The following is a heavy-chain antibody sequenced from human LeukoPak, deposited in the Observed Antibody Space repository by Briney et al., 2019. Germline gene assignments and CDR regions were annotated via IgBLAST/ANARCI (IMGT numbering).Heavy chain of an antibody. J-gene: IGHJ4*02. Sequence: PGGSLRLSCAASGFTFTSYEMNWLRQAPGKGLEWIAYISVTSSHIYYGESVKGRFTISRDNAKNSLYLQMNSLRAEDTAVYYCARMGAGDNSDYWGQGTLVTVSS. CDR2: ISVTSSHI. V-gene: IGHV3-21*05. CDR1: GFTFTSYE. D-gene: IGHD1-26*01. CDR3: ARMGAGDNSDY.